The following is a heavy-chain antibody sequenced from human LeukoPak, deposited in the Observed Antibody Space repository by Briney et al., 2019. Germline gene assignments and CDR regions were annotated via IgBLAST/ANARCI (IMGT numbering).Heavy chain of an antibody. CDR3: ARDHCTNGVCYIAY. CDR1: GYIFTNYG. V-gene: IGHV1-18*01. J-gene: IGHJ4*02. Sequence: GASVKVSCKASGYIFTNYGINWVRQAPGQGLEWMGWISTYSADTNYAQKLQGRVTMTTDTSTSTVYMELRSLRPDDTAVYYCARDHCTNGVCYIAYWGQGTLVTVSS. CDR2: ISTYSADT. D-gene: IGHD2-8*01.